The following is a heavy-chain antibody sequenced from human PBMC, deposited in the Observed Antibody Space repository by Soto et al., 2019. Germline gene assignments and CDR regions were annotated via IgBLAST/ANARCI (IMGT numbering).Heavy chain of an antibody. CDR3: ARGFGDYVASNYGMDV. D-gene: IGHD4-17*01. CDR1: GGSISSSTYY. V-gene: IGHV4-39*07. J-gene: IGHJ6*02. CDR2: FFIGGNT. Sequence: SETLSLTCTVSGGSISSSTYYWGWMRQPPGKGLEWIASFFIGGNTYYNPSLKSRVTISVDTSKNQFSLKLSSVTAADTAVYYCARGFGDYVASNYGMDVWGQGTTVTVSS.